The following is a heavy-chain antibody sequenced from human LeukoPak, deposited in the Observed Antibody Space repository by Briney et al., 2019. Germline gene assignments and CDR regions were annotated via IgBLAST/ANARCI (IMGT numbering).Heavy chain of an antibody. V-gene: IGHV4-34*01. CDR3: ARSRYSGSYHY. J-gene: IGHJ4*02. CDR2: INHSGST. CDR1: GGSFSGYY. Sequence: SETLSLTCAVYGGSFSGYYWSWIRQPPGKGLEWIGEINHSGSTNYNPSLKSRVTISVDTSKNQFSLKLSSVTAADTAVYYCARSRYSGSYHYWGQGTLVTVSS. D-gene: IGHD1-26*01.